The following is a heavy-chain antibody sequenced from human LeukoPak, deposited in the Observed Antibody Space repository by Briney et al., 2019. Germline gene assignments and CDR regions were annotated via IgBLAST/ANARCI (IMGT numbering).Heavy chain of an antibody. D-gene: IGHD1-20*01. CDR2: ISGNGGST. CDR1: GFTFSSYA. Sequence: PGGSLRLSCAASGFTFSSYAMSWVRQAPGKGLEWVSAISGNGGSTYYADSVKGRFTISRNNSKNTLYLQMNSLRAEDTAVYYCAKVRTNWNDADFDYWGQGTLVTVSS. CDR3: AKVRTNWNDADFDY. V-gene: IGHV3-23*01. J-gene: IGHJ4*02.